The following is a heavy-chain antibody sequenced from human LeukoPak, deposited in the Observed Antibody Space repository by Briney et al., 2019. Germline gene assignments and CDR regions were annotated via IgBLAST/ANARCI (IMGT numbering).Heavy chain of an antibody. CDR1: GGSIRSYY. V-gene: IGHV4-59*01. CDR2: IYCSGST. Sequence: SETLSLTCTVSGGSIRSYYWSWIRQPPGKGLEWIGYIYCSGSTNYNPSLKSRVTISVDTSKNQFSLKLSSVTAADTAVYYCARGGRWFDYWGQGTLVTVSS. D-gene: IGHD2-15*01. J-gene: IGHJ4*02. CDR3: ARGGRWFDY.